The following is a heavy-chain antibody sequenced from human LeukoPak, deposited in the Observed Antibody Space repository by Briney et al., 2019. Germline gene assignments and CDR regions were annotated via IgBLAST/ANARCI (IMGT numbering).Heavy chain of an antibody. CDR1: GFTFSSYA. V-gene: IGHV3-23*01. J-gene: IGHJ4*02. CDR3: AKDAVWHLGQYYFDY. CDR2: ISGSGGST. Sequence: GGSLRLSCAAPGFTFSSYAMSWVRQAPGKGLEWVSAISGSGGSTYYADSVKGRFTISRDNSKNTLYLQMNSLRAEDTAVYYCAKDAVWHLGQYYFDYWGQGTLVTVSS. D-gene: IGHD6-6*01.